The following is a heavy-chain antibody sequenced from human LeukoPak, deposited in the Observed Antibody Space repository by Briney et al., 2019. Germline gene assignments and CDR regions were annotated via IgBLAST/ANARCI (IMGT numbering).Heavy chain of an antibody. CDR1: GFTFSSYS. Sequence: GGSLRLSCAASGFTFSSYSMNWVRQAPGKGLEWVSYISSSSSTIYYADSVKGRFTISRDNAKNSLYLQMNSLRAEDTAVYYCANLAMGAKRPAAFDIWGQGTMVTVSS. D-gene: IGHD1-26*01. J-gene: IGHJ3*02. CDR2: ISSSSSTI. V-gene: IGHV3-48*01. CDR3: ANLAMGAKRPAAFDI.